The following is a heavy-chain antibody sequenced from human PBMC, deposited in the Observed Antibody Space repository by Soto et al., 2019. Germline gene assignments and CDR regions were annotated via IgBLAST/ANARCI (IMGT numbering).Heavy chain of an antibody. CDR3: ARDFLGTSDFWSGYLKMGYYYGMDV. J-gene: IGHJ6*02. CDR1: GFTFSSYA. D-gene: IGHD3-3*01. CDR2: ISYDGSNK. Sequence: GGSLRLSCAASGFTFSSYAMHWFRQAPGKGLEWVAVISYDGSNKYYADSVKVRFTISRDNSKNTLYLQMNSLRAEDTAVYYCARDFLGTSDFWSGYLKMGYYYGMDVWGQGTTVTVS. V-gene: IGHV3-30-3*01.